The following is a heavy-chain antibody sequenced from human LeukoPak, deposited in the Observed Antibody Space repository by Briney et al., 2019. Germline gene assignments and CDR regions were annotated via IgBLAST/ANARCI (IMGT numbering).Heavy chain of an antibody. CDR3: ARASSSSWYNYYYGMDV. J-gene: IGHJ6*02. D-gene: IGHD6-13*01. CDR2: ISSNGGST. Sequence: GGSLRLSCAASGFTFSSYAMHWVRQAPGKGLEYVSAISSNGGSTYYANSVKGRFTISRDNSKNTLYLQMNSLRAEDTAVYYCARASSSSWYNYYYGMDVWGQGTTVTVSS. V-gene: IGHV3-64*01. CDR1: GFTFSSYA.